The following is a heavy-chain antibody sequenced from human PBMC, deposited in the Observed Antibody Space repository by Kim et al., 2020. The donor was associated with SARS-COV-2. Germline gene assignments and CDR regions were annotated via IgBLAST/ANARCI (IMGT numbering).Heavy chain of an antibody. Sequence: SETLSLTCTVSGGSISSYYWSWIRQPPGKGLEWIGYIYYSGSTNYNPSLKSRVTISVDTSKNQFSLKLSSVTAADTAVYYCARSPITMVRGAAFDICGQWTMVTVSS. V-gene: IGHV4-59*13. CDR2: IYYSGST. CDR3: ARSPITMVRGAAFDI. J-gene: IGHJ3*02. D-gene: IGHD3-10*01. CDR1: GGSISSYY.